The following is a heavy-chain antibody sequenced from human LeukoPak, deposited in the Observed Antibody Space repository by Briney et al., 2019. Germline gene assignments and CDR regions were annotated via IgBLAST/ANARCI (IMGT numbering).Heavy chain of an antibody. CDR2: IYHSGST. Sequence: PSETLTLTCAVSGGSISSGGYSWSWIRQPPGKGLEWIGYIYHSGSTYYNPSLKSRVTISVDRSKNQFSLKLSSVTAADTAVYYCARFRSTTRTFDYWGQGTLVTVSS. J-gene: IGHJ4*02. CDR1: GGSISSGGYS. V-gene: IGHV4-30-2*01. D-gene: IGHD4-17*01. CDR3: ARFRSTTRTFDY.